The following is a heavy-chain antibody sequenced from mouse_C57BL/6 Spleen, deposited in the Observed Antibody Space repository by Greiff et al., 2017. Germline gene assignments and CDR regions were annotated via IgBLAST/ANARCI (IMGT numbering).Heavy chain of an antibody. J-gene: IGHJ1*03. CDR1: GYTFTSYW. Sequence: VKLQESGPELVKPGASVKLSCKASGYTFTSYWMHWVKQRPGQGLEWIGNINPSNGGTNYNEKFKSKATLTVDKSSSTAYMQLSSLTSEDSAVYYCARDLTGPYWYFDVWGTGTTVTVSS. CDR2: INPSNGGT. V-gene: IGHV1-53*01. D-gene: IGHD4-1*01. CDR3: ARDLTGPYWYFDV.